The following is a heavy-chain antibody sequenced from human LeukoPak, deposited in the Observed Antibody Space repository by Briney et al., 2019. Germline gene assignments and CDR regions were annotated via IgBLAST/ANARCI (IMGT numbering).Heavy chain of an antibody. V-gene: IGHV3-33*01. CDR1: GFSFSSYG. Sequence: GRSLRLSCAASGFSFSSYGMHWVRQAPGKGLEWVAVIWYDGSIKYYGDSVKGRFTISRDNSKNTLYLQMNSLRAEDTAVYYCAREWAAGEPEVWGQGTTVTVSS. CDR3: AREWAAGEPEV. D-gene: IGHD6-13*01. J-gene: IGHJ6*02. CDR2: IWYDGSIK.